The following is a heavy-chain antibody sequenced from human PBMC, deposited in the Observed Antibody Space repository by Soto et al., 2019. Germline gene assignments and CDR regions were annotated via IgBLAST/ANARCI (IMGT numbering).Heavy chain of an antibody. Sequence: SETLSLTCAVYGGSFSGYYWSWIRQPPGKGLEWIGEINHSGSTNYNPSLKSRVTISVDTSKNQFSLKLSSVTAADTAAYYCARSGGRITIFGVVSITFDYWGQGTLVTVSS. J-gene: IGHJ4*02. CDR1: GGSFSGYY. CDR2: INHSGST. CDR3: ARSGGRITIFGVVSITFDY. V-gene: IGHV4-34*01. D-gene: IGHD3-3*01.